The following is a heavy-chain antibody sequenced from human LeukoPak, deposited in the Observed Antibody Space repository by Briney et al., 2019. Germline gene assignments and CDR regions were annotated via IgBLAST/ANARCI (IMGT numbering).Heavy chain of an antibody. J-gene: IGHJ4*02. CDR1: GGSFSGYY. CDR2: ISHSGST. CDR3: ARGRAYYGSGSYFVIGSSVDY. Sequence: PSETLSLTCAVYGGSFSGYYWSWIRQPPGKGLEWIGEISHSGSTNYNPSLKSRVTISVDTSKNQFSLKLSSVTAADTAVYYCARGRAYYGSGSYFVIGSSVDYWGQGTLVTVSS. D-gene: IGHD3-10*01. V-gene: IGHV4-34*01.